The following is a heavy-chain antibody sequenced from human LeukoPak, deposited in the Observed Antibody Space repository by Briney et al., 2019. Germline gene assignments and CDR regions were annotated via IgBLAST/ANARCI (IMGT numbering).Heavy chain of an antibody. Sequence: SVKVSFKASRGIYSAYAVNWVRQAPGQGLEWMGRIVPLLGITYYAQKFQGRVTITADKSTATTYMELSSLRSEDTAMFYCARDRAVGATSFDYWGQGTLVTVSS. J-gene: IGHJ4*02. CDR3: ARDRAVGATSFDY. D-gene: IGHD1-26*01. V-gene: IGHV1-69*04. CDR1: RGIYSAYA. CDR2: IVPLLGIT.